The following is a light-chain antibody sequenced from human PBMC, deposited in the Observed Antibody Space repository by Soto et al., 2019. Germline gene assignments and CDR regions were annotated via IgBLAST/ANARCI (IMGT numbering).Light chain of an antibody. CDR2: AAS. CDR3: QKYSSVPV. V-gene: IGKV1-27*01. CDR1: QGIRNF. J-gene: IGKJ3*01. Sequence: DIQMTQSPPSLSASVGDRVTITCRASQGIRNFVAWYQQKPGNPPKLLIYAASTLQSGVPSRFSGSGSGTDFTLTINSLQPEDVATYSCQKYSSVPVFGPGTKVEI.